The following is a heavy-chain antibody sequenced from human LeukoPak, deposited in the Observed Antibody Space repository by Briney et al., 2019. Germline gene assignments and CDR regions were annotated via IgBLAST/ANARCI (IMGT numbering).Heavy chain of an antibody. CDR2: ISSSGSTI. D-gene: IGHD2-2*01. J-gene: IGHJ4*02. CDR3: ARDWGYCSSTSCPTDY. Sequence: GGSLRLSCAASGFTFSDYYMSWIRQAPGKGLEWVSYISSSGSTIYYADSVKGRFTISRDNAKNSLYLQMNSLRAEDTAVYYCARDWGYCSSTSCPTDYWGQGTLVTVSS. V-gene: IGHV3-11*01. CDR1: GFTFSDYY.